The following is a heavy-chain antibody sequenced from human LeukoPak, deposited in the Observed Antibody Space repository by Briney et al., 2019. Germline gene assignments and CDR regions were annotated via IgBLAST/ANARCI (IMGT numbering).Heavy chain of an antibody. CDR1: GGTFSSYA. Sequence: SVKVSCKASGGTFSSYAISWVRQAPGQGLEWMGGIIPILGIANYAQKFQGRVTITADKSTSTAYMELSSLRSEDMAVYYCAMSGGTDYYYYGMDVWGQGTTVTVSS. V-gene: IGHV1-69*10. CDR2: IIPILGIA. J-gene: IGHJ6*02. D-gene: IGHD2-15*01. CDR3: AMSGGTDYYYYGMDV.